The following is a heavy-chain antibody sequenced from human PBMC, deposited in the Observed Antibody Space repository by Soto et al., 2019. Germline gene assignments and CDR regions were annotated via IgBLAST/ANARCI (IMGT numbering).Heavy chain of an antibody. Sequence: EVQLLESGGGLVQPGGSLRLSCAASGFAFSNYAMNWVRQAPGKGLEWVSFISGSGGSTYYADSVKGRFTISRDNSKNTLFLKMNSPGAEDTAVYYCARQPTAMAPYFDNWGQGTLVTVSS. CDR1: GFAFSNYA. V-gene: IGHV3-23*01. J-gene: IGHJ4*02. CDR3: ARQPTAMAPYFDN. D-gene: IGHD5-18*01. CDR2: ISGSGGST.